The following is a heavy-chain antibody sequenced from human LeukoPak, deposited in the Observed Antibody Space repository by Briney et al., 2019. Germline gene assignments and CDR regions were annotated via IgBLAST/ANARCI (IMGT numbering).Heavy chain of an antibody. Sequence: SGTLSLTCAVSGGSISSSNWWSWVRQPPGKGLEWIGEIYHSGSTNYDPSLKSRVTISVDKSKNQFSLKLSFVTAADTAVYYCARDRTTSTRGAFDIWGQGTMVTVSS. J-gene: IGHJ3*02. CDR2: IYHSGST. V-gene: IGHV4-4*02. CDR1: GGSISSSNW. D-gene: IGHD1-1*01. CDR3: ARDRTTSTRGAFDI.